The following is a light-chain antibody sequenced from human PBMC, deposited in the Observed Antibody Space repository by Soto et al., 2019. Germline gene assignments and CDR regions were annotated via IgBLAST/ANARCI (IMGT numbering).Light chain of an antibody. CDR1: QSVSGY. J-gene: IGKJ4*01. CDR3: QQRSNWPYLT. V-gene: IGKV3-11*01. Sequence: EIVLTQSPDTLSLSPGERATLPCRASQSVSGYLGWYQQKPGQAPRLLIYDASNRAYGVPARFRGSGSGTNFTLTIASLEPEDFAVYYCQQRSNWPYLTFGGGTKVDSK. CDR2: DAS.